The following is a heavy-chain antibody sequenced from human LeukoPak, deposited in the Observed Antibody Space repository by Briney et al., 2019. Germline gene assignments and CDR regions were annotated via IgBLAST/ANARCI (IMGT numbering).Heavy chain of an antibody. V-gene: IGHV5-51*01. CDR3: ARPIYGDSRYYFDY. CDR2: IYPGDSDT. CDR1: GYSFTSYW. D-gene: IGHD4-17*01. J-gene: IGHJ4*02. Sequence: GESLKISCKGAGYSFTSYWIGWVRRMPGKGLEWMGRIYPGDSDTRYSPSFQGQATISADQSISTAYMQWSRLTASDTAMYYCARPIYGDSRYYFDYWGQGTLVTVSS.